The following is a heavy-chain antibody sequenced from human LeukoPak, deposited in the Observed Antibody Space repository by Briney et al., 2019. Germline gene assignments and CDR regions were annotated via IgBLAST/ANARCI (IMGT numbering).Heavy chain of an antibody. D-gene: IGHD3-22*01. CDR2: INHSGST. CDR1: SGSFSGYY. Sequence: PSETLSLTCAVYSGSFSGYYWSWIRQPPGKGLEWIGEINHSGSTNYNPFLKSRVTISVDTSKNQFSLKLSSVTAADTAVYYCAKEEYYYDSSGLDAFDIWGQGTMVTVSS. CDR3: AKEEYYYDSSGLDAFDI. J-gene: IGHJ3*02. V-gene: IGHV4-34*01.